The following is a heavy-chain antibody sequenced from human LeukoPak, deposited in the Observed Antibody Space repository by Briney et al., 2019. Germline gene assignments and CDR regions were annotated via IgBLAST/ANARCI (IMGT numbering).Heavy chain of an antibody. CDR1: GFSLTTNGVG. CDR3: THSRTGTGRRAFDF. CDR2: IYWDDDK. V-gene: IGHV2-5*02. D-gene: IGHD1-1*01. Sequence: SGPTLVKPTQTLTLTCTFSGFSLTTNGVGVGWIRQSPGKALEWLALIYWDDDKRYSPSLKSRLTITKDTSKNQVVLTMTNVDPVDTATYYCTHSRTGTGRRAFDFWGQGTMVTVSS. J-gene: IGHJ3*01.